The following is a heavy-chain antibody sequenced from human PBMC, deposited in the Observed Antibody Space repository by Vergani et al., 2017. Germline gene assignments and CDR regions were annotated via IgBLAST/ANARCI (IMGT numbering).Heavy chain of an antibody. V-gene: IGHV3-30*02. CDR2: IRYDGNNK. Sequence: QVQLVDSGGGVVQPGGSLRLSCAASGFTFRSYGMHWVRQAPGKGLEWVATIRYDGNNKYYADSVKGRFTISRDNSKNTLYLQMNSLRFEDTAVYYCGRGSDNYNWGQGTLVTVSS. CDR1: GFTFRSYG. D-gene: IGHD5-24*01. J-gene: IGHJ4*02. CDR3: GRGSDNYN.